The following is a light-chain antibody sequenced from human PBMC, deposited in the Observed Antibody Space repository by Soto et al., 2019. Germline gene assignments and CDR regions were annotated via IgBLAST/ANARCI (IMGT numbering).Light chain of an antibody. V-gene: IGLV2-14*01. CDR2: EVS. Sequence: QSVLTQPASVSGSPGQSITISCTGTSSDVGAYNYVSWYQQYPGKAPKLMIHEVSKRPSGVSNRFSGSKSGTSASLAITGLQAEDETDYYCQSYDSSLSGYVLGTGTKVTVL. CDR3: QSYDSSLSGYV. CDR1: SSDVGAYNY. J-gene: IGLJ1*01.